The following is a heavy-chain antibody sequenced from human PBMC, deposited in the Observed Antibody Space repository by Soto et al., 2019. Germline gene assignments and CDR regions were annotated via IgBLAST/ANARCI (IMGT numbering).Heavy chain of an antibody. J-gene: IGHJ6*03. CDR2: ISYDGSNK. V-gene: IGHV3-30*03. CDR1: GFTFSSYG. CDR3: ARSPILPNYYYYYMDV. Sequence: GGSLRLSCAASGFTFSSYGMHWVRQAPGKGLEWVAVISYDGSNKYYADSVKGRFTISRDNSKNTLYLQMNSLRAEDTAVYYCARSPILPNYYYYYMDVWGKGTTVTVSS.